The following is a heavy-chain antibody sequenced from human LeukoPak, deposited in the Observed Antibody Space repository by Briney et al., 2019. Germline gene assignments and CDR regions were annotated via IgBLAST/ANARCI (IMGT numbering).Heavy chain of an antibody. CDR2: INPNSGGT. J-gene: IGHJ4*02. CDR1: GYTFTSYG. V-gene: IGHV1-2*02. Sequence: ASVKVSCKASGYTFTSYGISWVRQAPGQGLEWMGWINPNSGGTNYAQKFQGRVTMTRDTSISTAYMELSRLRSDDTAVYYCARIDIRYSRGVGDYWGQGTLVTVSS. D-gene: IGHD6-13*01. CDR3: ARIDIRYSRGVGDY.